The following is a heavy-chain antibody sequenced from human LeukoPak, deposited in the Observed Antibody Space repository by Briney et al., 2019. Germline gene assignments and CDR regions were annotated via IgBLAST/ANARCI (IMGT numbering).Heavy chain of an antibody. CDR1: GGSIRSYY. V-gene: IGHV4-59*08. Sequence: SETLSLTCTVSGGSIRSYYWSWIRQPPVKGLEWIGFIYYSGSTNYNPSLKSRVTISVDTPKNQFSLKLSSVTAADTAVYYCARHGYYDSSGYYPLDYWGQGTLVTVSS. J-gene: IGHJ4*02. CDR2: IYYSGST. D-gene: IGHD3-22*01. CDR3: ARHGYYDSSGYYPLDY.